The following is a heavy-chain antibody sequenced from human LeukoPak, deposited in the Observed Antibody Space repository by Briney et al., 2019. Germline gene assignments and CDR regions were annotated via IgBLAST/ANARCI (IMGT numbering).Heavy chain of an antibody. Sequence: ASVTVSFTASGYTFTVYYMHWVRQAPGQGLEWMGWINPNSGGTNYAQKFQGRVTMTRDTSISTAYMELSRLRSDDTAVYYCARGVYYYDSSGYYDYWGQGTLVTVSS. D-gene: IGHD3-22*01. J-gene: IGHJ4*02. CDR3: ARGVYYYDSSGYYDY. V-gene: IGHV1-2*02. CDR2: INPNSGGT. CDR1: GYTFTVYY.